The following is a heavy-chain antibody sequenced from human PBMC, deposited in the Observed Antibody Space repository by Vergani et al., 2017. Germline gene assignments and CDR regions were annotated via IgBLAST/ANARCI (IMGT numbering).Heavy chain of an antibody. J-gene: IGHJ3*02. D-gene: IGHD6-19*01. V-gene: IGHV3-74*01. Sequence: EVQLVESGGGLVQPGGSLRLSCAASGFTFSSYWMHWVRQAPGKGLVWVSTLSASDRRTHYADSVKGRFTISRDISKNTLFLHMNSLRPEDTAVYYCAKVGRSEVAGTFGAFDIWGQGTMVTVSS. CDR1: GFTFSSYW. CDR2: LSASDRRT. CDR3: AKVGRSEVAGTFGAFDI.